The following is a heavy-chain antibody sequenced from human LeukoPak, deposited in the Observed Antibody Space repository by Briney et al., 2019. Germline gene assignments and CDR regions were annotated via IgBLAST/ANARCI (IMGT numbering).Heavy chain of an antibody. CDR3: AREGYYDSSGYYYVYWFDP. CDR1: GYTFTSYY. CDR2: INPSGGST. V-gene: IGHV1-46*01. Sequence: ASVKVSCKASGYTFTSYYMHWVRQAPGQGFEWMGIINPSGGSTSYAQKFQGRVTMTRDTSTSTVYMELSSLRSEDTAVYYCAREGYYDSSGYYYVYWFDPWGQGTLVTVSS. J-gene: IGHJ5*02. D-gene: IGHD3-22*01.